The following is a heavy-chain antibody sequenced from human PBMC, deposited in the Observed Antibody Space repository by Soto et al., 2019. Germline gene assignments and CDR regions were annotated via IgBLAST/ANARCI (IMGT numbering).Heavy chain of an antibody. D-gene: IGHD3-3*01. V-gene: IGHV3-23*01. CDR3: ASHFTIFGVGSFDY. Sequence: PGGSLRLSCAASGFTFSSYAMSWVRQAPGKGLEWVSAISGSGGSTYYADSVKGRFTISRDNSKNTLYLQMNSLRAEDTAVYYWASHFTIFGVGSFDYWGQGTLVTVSS. CDR1: GFTFSSYA. CDR2: ISGSGGST. J-gene: IGHJ4*02.